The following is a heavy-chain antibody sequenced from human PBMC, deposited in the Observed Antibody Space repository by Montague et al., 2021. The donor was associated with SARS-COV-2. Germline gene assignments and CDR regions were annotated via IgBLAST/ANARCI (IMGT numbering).Heavy chain of an antibody. V-gene: IGHV4-39*01. CDR3: ARHEPPTTTFYYHCGLGV. D-gene: IGHD5-12*01. CDR1: GDSISGSGYY. CDR2: TYFSGST. J-gene: IGHJ6*02. Sequence: SETLSLTCTVSGDSISGSGYYWGWIRQSPGKGLEWLGTTYFSGSTFYNPSLKSRVTILVHTSNNQFSLELSSVTVADTAVYFCARHEPPTTTFYYHCGLGVRGQGTTVTVSS.